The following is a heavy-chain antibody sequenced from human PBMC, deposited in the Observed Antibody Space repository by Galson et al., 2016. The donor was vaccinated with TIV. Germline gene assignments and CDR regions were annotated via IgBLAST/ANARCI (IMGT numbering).Heavy chain of an antibody. V-gene: IGHV1-2*02. Sequence: SVKVSCKASGYPFTGYYIHWVQRAPGQGLEWMGWIDPNSGGTYYAQKFEGRVTMTRDTSINTAYMELNRLRSDDTTVYYCAIYDSSGYYSAEFFQQSVQGTPLIVSS. D-gene: IGHD3-22*01. CDR1: GYPFTGYY. CDR2: IDPNSGGT. CDR3: AIYDSSGYYSAEFFQQ. J-gene: IGHJ1*01.